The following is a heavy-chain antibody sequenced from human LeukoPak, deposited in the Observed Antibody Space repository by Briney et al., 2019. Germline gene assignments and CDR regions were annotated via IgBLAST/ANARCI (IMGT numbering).Heavy chain of an antibody. Sequence: SETLSLTCTVSGGSISSYYWSWIRQPPGKGLEWIGYIYYSGSTNYNPSLKSRVTISVDTSKNQFSLKLSSVTAADTAVYYCARRAGWYFDLWGRGTLVTVSS. CDR2: IYYSGST. V-gene: IGHV4-59*08. J-gene: IGHJ2*01. CDR3: ARRAGWYFDL. D-gene: IGHD3-10*01. CDR1: GGSISSYY.